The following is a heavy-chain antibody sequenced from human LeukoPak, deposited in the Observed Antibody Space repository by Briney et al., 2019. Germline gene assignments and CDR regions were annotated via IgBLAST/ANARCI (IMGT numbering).Heavy chain of an antibody. J-gene: IGHJ6*02. D-gene: IGHD5-24*01. CDR2: ISYDGSNK. CDR1: GFTFSSYG. V-gene: IGHV3-30*03. CDR3: ARDQMYYGMDV. Sequence: GGSLRLSCAASGFTFSSYGMHWVRQAPGKGLEWVAVISYDGSNKYYADSVKGRFTISRDNSKNTLYLQMNSLRAEDTAVYYCARDQMYYGMDVWGQGTTVTVS.